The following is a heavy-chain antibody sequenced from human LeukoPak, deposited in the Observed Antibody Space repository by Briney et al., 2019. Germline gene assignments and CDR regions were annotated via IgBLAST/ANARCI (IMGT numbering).Heavy chain of an antibody. Sequence: SETLSLTCTVSGGSISSSSYYWGWIRQPPGKGLEWIGSIYYSGSTYYNPSLKSRVTISVDTSKNQFSLKLSSVTAADTAVYYCARRKPWDYYMDVWGKGTTVTVSS. CDR1: GGSISSSSYY. V-gene: IGHV4-39*01. CDR2: IYYSGST. CDR3: ARRKPWDYYMDV. J-gene: IGHJ6*03.